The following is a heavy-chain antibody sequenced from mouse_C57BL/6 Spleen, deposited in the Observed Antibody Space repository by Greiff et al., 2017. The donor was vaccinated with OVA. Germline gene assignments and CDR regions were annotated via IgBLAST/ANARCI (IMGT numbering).Heavy chain of an antibody. D-gene: IGHD3-2*02. CDR2: INPNNGGT. CDR3: ARSSSGYSDY. CDR1: GYTFTDYY. J-gene: IGHJ2*01. Sequence: EVQLQQSGPELVKPGASVKISCKASGYTFTDYYMNWVKQSHGKSLEWIGDINPNNGGTSYNQKFKGKATLTVDKSSRTAYMELRSLTSEDSAVYYCARSSSGYSDYWGQGTTLTVSS. V-gene: IGHV1-26*01.